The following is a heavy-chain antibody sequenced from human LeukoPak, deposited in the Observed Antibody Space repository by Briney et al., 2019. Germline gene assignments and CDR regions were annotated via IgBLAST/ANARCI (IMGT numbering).Heavy chain of an antibody. D-gene: IGHD3/OR15-3a*01. CDR1: GYTFTSYG. Sequence: ASVKVSCKASGYTFTSYGISWVRQAPGQGLEWMGWISAYDGNTKYAQKFQGRVTMTRDMSTSTVYMELSSLRSEDTAVYYCARSRGTGPRPDAFDIWGQGTMVTVSS. J-gene: IGHJ3*02. CDR2: ISAYDGNT. V-gene: IGHV1-18*01. CDR3: ARSRGTGPRPDAFDI.